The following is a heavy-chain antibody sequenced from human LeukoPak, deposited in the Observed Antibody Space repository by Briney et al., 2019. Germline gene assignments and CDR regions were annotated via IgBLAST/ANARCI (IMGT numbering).Heavy chain of an antibody. CDR2: IYYSGST. CDR3: ARHGPYTSGTYSFDY. Sequence: SETLSLTCAVYGGSFSGYYWSWIRQPPGKGLEWIGYIYYSGSTNYNPSLKSRLTISVDTSKNQFSLKLSSVTAADAALYYCARHGPYTSGTYSFDYWGQGAQVTVSS. J-gene: IGHJ4*02. CDR1: GGSFSGYY. V-gene: IGHV4-59*08. D-gene: IGHD3-10*01.